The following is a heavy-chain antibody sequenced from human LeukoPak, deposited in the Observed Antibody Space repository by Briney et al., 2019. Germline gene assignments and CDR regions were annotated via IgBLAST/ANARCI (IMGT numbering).Heavy chain of an antibody. CDR3: ARPRAAVAGTHQFDS. D-gene: IGHD6-19*01. CDR2: ISGSGGST. J-gene: IGHJ5*01. Sequence: GGSLRLSCAASGFTFSSYAMSWVRQAPGKGLEWVSAISGSGGSTYYADSVKGRFAISRDNSKNTLYLQMNGLRAEDTAIYYCARPRAAVAGTHQFDSWGQGTLVTVSS. V-gene: IGHV3-23*01. CDR1: GFTFSSYA.